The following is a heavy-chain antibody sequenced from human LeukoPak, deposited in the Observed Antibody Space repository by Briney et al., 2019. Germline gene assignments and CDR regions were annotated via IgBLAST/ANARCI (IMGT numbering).Heavy chain of an antibody. J-gene: IGHJ4*02. CDR1: GGSISSGDYY. V-gene: IGHV4-30-4*01. CDR3: ARLRLIAAAGTTD. CDR2: IYYSGST. Sequence: PSETLSLTCTVSGGSISSGDYYWSWIRQPPGKGLEWIGYIYYSGSTYYNPSLKSRVTISVDTSKNQFSLKLSSVTAADTAVYYCARLRLIAAAGTTDWGQGTLVTVSS. D-gene: IGHD6-13*01.